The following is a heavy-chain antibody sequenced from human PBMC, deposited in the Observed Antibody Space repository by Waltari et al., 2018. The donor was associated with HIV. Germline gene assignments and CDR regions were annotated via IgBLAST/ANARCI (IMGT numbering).Heavy chain of an antibody. D-gene: IGHD6-19*01. J-gene: IGHJ4*02. V-gene: IGHV4-39*01. CDR2: IYSNGVS. CDR3: VALRTVTGTIDK. CDR1: TGYITQSYY. Sequence: QLQLQESGAALVKPSETLSLTCTVSTGYITQSYYWGWVRQFPGTGLEWIGSIYSNGVSHYAPSLKSRGALSVDISKNQFSLTLTAVTAADTSRYFCVALRTVTGTIDKWGQGTLVTVS.